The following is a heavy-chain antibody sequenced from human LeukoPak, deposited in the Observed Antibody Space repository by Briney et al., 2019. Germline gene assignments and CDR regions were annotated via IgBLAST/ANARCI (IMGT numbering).Heavy chain of an antibody. CDR1: GFTLTSYG. V-gene: IGHV3-30*18. CDR2: ISYEKNEE. CDR3: VKGRSGSSYSPSDS. Sequence: GGSLRLSCAASGFTLTSYGMHWVRQAPGKGLEWVTVISYEKNEEFYADSVKGRSTISRDSSKNTLYLQMNSLRPEDTAVYYCVKGRSGSSYSPSDSWGQGTLVTVSS. D-gene: IGHD2-15*01. J-gene: IGHJ4*02.